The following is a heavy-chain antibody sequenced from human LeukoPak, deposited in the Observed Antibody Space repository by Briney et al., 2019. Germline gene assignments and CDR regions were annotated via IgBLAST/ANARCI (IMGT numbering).Heavy chain of an antibody. V-gene: IGHV3-23*01. CDR1: GFTFSSYA. D-gene: IGHD3-22*01. CDR3: ATSNYYDSSGYWSLFPVY. CDR2: ISGSGGST. Sequence: GGSLRLSCAASGFTFSSYAMSWVRQAPGKGLEWVSAISGSGGSTYYADSVKGRFTISRDNSKNTLYLQMNSLRAEDTAVYYCATSNYYDSSGYWSLFPVYWGQGTLVTVSS. J-gene: IGHJ4*02.